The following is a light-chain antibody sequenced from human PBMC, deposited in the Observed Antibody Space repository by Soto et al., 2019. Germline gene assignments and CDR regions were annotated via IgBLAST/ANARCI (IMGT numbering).Light chain of an antibody. CDR3: QQSYSIPQT. CDR1: QSSRTF. CDR2: AAS. J-gene: IGKJ2*01. Sequence: DIQMTQSPSSLSASVGDRVTITCRASQSSRTFLNWYQQRPGKAPKLLIYAASSLQSGVPSRYSGSGSGTDFTLTISSLQPEDFATYYCQQSYSIPQTFGQGTKLEI. V-gene: IGKV1-39*01.